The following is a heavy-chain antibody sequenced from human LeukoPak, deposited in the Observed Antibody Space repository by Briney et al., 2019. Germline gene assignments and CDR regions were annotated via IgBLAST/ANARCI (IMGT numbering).Heavy chain of an antibody. CDR1: GYTFTSYY. V-gene: IGHV1-46*01. J-gene: IGHJ5*02. CDR3: ARVGEDCSSTSCRASINWFDP. CDR2: INPSGGST. Sequence: ASVKASFKASGYTFTSYYMHWVRQAPGQGLEWMGIINPSGGSTSYAQKFQGRVTMTRDTSTSTVYMELSSLRSEDTAVYYCARVGEDCSSTSCRASINWFDPWGQGTLVTVSS. D-gene: IGHD2-2*01.